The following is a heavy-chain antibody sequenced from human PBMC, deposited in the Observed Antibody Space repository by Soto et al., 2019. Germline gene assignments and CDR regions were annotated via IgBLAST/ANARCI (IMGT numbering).Heavy chain of an antibody. CDR1: GYTFTSYG. CDR3: ARDKFRFLESSPTSMYV. V-gene: IGHV1-18*01. D-gene: IGHD3-3*01. Sequence: ASVKVSCKASGYTFTSYGISWVRQAPGQGLEWMGWISAYNGNTNYAQKLQGRVTMTTDTSTSTAYMELRSLRSDDTAVYYCARDKFRFLESSPTSMYVCAQRTXVTVSS. CDR2: ISAYNGNT. J-gene: IGHJ6*02.